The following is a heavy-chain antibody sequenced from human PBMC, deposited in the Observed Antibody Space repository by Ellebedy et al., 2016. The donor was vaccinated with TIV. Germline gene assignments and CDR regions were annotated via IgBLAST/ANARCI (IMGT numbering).Heavy chain of an antibody. CDR1: GGSISSGGYY. J-gene: IGHJ6*02. CDR3: ARDQAPHYYGSGGSYYYYGMDV. V-gene: IGHV4-31*03. D-gene: IGHD3-10*01. Sequence: SETLSLTXTVSGGSISSGGYYWSWIRQHPGKGLEWIGYIYYSGSTYYNPSLKSRVTISVDTSKNQFSLKLSSVTAADTAVYYCARDQAPHYYGSGGSYYYYGMDVWGQGTTVTVSS. CDR2: IYYSGST.